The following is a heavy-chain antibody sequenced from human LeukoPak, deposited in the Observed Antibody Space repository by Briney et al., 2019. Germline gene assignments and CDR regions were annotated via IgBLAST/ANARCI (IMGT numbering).Heavy chain of an antibody. J-gene: IGHJ4*02. CDR1: GYSIRSGYY. V-gene: IGHV4-38-2*02. CDR3: ARDRESSPWELLLDY. CDR2: LHHTRST. D-gene: IGHD3-10*01. Sequence: SETLSLTCDVSGYSIRSGYYWCWIRQPPGKGLEWIGSLHHTRSTYYNPSLKSRVTMSVDRSNNKFSLQLSSATSADTALYYCARDRESSPWELLLDYWGQGILVTVSS.